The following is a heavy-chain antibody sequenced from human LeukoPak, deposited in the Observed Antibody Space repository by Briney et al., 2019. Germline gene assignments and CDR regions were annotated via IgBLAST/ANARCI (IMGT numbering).Heavy chain of an antibody. CDR3: AKGPGMITFGGVIVEYFDY. V-gene: IGHV3-23*01. CDR2: ISGSGGST. D-gene: IGHD3-16*02. J-gene: IGHJ4*02. CDR1: GFTFSSYA. Sequence: GGSLRLSCAASGFTFSSYAMSWVRQAPGKGLEWVSAISGSGGSTYYADSVKGRFTISRDNSKNTLYLQMNSLRAEDTAVYYCAKGPGMITFGGVIVEYFDYWGQGTLVTVSS.